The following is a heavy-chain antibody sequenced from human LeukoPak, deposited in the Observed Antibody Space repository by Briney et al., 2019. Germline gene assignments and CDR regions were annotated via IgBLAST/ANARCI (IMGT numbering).Heavy chain of an antibody. CDR3: ARVRDYFDSSDYSDY. CDR1: GYTLTELS. V-gene: IGHV1-24*01. CDR2: FDPEDGET. J-gene: IGHJ4*02. Sequence: ASVKVSCKVSGYTLTELSMHWVRQAPGKGLEWMGGFDPEDGETIYAQKFQGRVTMTIDTSSTTAYMELRSLTSDDTAVYYCARVRDYFDSSDYSDYWGQGTLVTVSS. D-gene: IGHD3-22*01.